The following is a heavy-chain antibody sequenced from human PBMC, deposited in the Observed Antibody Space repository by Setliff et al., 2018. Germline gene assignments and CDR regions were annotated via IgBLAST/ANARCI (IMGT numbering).Heavy chain of an antibody. Sequence: GGSLRLSCAASGFTFSNAWMSWVRQVPGKGLEWVGRFKSKSDGGTADYADSVKGRFTISRDNSKNTLSLQVNSLRAEDTAVYYCAKKGGYGVKRYFDLWGRGTLVTVSS. CDR1: GFTFSNAW. D-gene: IGHD5-12*01. CDR2: FKSKSDGGTA. J-gene: IGHJ2*01. CDR3: AKKGGYGVKRYFDL. V-gene: IGHV3-15*01.